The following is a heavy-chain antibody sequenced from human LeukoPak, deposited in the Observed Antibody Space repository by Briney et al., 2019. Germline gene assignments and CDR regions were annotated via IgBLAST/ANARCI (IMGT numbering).Heavy chain of an antibody. V-gene: IGHV4-38-2*02. J-gene: IGHJ4*02. D-gene: IGHD3-10*01. CDR1: GYSISSGYY. CDR2: IYHSGST. Sequence: KPSETLSLTCTVSGYSISSGYYWGWIRQPPGKGLEWIGSIYHSGSTYYNPSLKSRVTISVDTSKNQFSLKLSSVTAADRAVYYCASALWFGSYYFDYWGQGTLVTVSS. CDR3: ASALWFGSYYFDY.